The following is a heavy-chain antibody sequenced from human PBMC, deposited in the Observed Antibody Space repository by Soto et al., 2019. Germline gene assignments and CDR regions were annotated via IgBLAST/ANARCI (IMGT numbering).Heavy chain of an antibody. V-gene: IGHV1-18*04. D-gene: IGHD2-15*01. CDR2: ISAYNGNT. CDR3: ASSGSCYSGCDYYYGMDV. J-gene: IGHJ6*02. CDR1: GYTFTSYG. Sequence: QVQLVQSGAEVKKPGASVKVSCKASGYTFTSYGISWVRQAPGQGLEWMGWISAYNGNTNYAQKLQGRVTMTTDTSTTTAYMELRSLRSDDTAVYSCASSGSCYSGCDYYYGMDVWGQGTTVTVSS.